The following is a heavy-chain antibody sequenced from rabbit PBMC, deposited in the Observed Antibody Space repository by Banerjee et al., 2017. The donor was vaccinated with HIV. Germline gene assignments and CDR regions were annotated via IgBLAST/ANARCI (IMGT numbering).Heavy chain of an antibody. V-gene: IGHV1S45*01. CDR2: IYAGSSGST. CDR3: ARDLAGVVGWNFGL. J-gene: IGHJ6*01. D-gene: IGHD4-1*01. CDR1: GFTLSSYW. Sequence: QEQLEESGGDLVKPEGSLTLTCTASGFTLSSYWICWVRQAPGKGLEWIACIYAGSSGSTYYASWAKGRFTISKTSSTTVTLQMTSLTAADTATYFCARDLAGVVGWNFGLWGPGTLVTVS.